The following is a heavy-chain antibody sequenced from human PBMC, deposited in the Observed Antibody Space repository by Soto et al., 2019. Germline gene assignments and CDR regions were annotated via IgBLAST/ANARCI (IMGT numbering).Heavy chain of an antibody. CDR3: VSPEGYYDSSGYTLDY. V-gene: IGHV4-39*01. CDR2: IYHSGST. J-gene: IGHJ4*02. CDR1: GGSISSSSYY. Sequence: PSETLSLTCTVSGGSISSSSYYWGWIRQPPGKGLEWIGNIYHSGSTYHNPSLKSRVTISVDTSKNQFSLKLSSVTAADTAVYYCVSPEGYYDSSGYTLDYWGQGTLVTVSS. D-gene: IGHD3-22*01.